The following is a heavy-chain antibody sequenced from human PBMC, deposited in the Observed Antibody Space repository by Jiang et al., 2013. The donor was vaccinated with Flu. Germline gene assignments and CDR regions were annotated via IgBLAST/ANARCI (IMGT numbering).Heavy chain of an antibody. J-gene: IGHJ5*02. CDR1: GYAFSNHY. CDR2: IDPTGGRT. D-gene: IGHD3-22*01. V-gene: IGHV1-46*01. CDR3: ARGDVFNSGGYPHAPRP. Sequence: GAEVKKPGAPVTVSCKASGYAFSNHYVHWVRQAPGQGLEWVGLIDPTGGRTSLARQFKGRLTMTADTSTNTVSMELSSLTSEDTAIYFCARGDVFNSGGYPHAPRPWGQGTLVTV.